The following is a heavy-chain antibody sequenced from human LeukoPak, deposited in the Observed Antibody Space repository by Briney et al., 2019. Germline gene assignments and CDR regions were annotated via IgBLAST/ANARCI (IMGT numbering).Heavy chain of an antibody. V-gene: IGHV4-34*01. Sequence: SETLSLTCAVYGASFSGYFWSWIRQPPGKGLEWIGDIDPSGNTKDNPSLKSRVTISLDTSKNQFSLKLTSVTAADTAVYYCARAAYGVVVAPMYYVWFDPWGQGTLVTVSS. CDR3: ARAAYGVVVAPMYYVWFDP. J-gene: IGHJ5*02. D-gene: IGHD2-15*01. CDR1: GASFSGYF. CDR2: IDPSGNT.